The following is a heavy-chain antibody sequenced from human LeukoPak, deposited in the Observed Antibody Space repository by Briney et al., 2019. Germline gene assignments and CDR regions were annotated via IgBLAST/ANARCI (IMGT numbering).Heavy chain of an antibody. CDR3: AKSIPLAPGGYDY. V-gene: IGHV3-9*01. CDR1: GFTFDDYA. D-gene: IGHD2-8*02. CDR2: ISWNSGSI. Sequence: GGSLRLSCAASGFTFDDYAMHWVRQAPGKGLEWVSGISWNSGSIGYADSVKGRFTISRDNAKNSLYLQMNSLRAEDTALYYYAKSIPLAPGGYDYWGQGTLVTVSS. J-gene: IGHJ4*02.